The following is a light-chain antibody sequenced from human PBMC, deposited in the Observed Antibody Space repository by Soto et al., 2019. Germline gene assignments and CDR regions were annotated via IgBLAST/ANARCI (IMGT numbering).Light chain of an antibody. V-gene: IGLV2-14*03. CDR3: SSYTSDITLV. CDR2: DVS. Sequence: QSVLTQPASVSGSPGRWITISCTGTTSAESVSWYQQHPGKAPKLIIYDVSNRPSGVSDRFSGSRSGNTASLTISGLQAEDEADYYCSSYTSDITLVFGGGTQLTVL. CDR1: TSAES. J-gene: IGLJ2*01.